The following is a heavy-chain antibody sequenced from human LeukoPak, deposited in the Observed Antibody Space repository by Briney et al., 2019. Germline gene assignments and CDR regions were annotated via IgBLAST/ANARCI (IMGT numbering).Heavy chain of an antibody. V-gene: IGHV1-69*01. Sequence: SVKVSCKAYGGTFSSYAISWVRQAPGHGLEWMGGIIPIFGTANYAQKFQGRVTITADASPSTAYIELSSLSSEGTPLCSCARAGDCSSTSCYIKGGNAFDIWGQGTMVTVSS. CDR2: IIPIFGTA. J-gene: IGHJ3*02. CDR1: GGTFSSYA. CDR3: ARAGDCSSTSCYIKGGNAFDI. D-gene: IGHD2-2*02.